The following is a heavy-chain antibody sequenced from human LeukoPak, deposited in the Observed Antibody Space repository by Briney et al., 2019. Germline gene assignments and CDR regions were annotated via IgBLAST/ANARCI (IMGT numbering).Heavy chain of an antibody. V-gene: IGHV3-23*01. D-gene: IGHD3-9*01. CDR1: GFSLSRYA. CDR3: AKFFDILTGYFDS. J-gene: IGHJ4*02. Sequence: GGSLRLSCAASGFSLSRYATSWVRHSPGKGREWVSAISGGGGSTHYADSVKGRFTITRDNSKNTLYLQMNSLRADDTAVYYCAKFFDILTGYFDSWGQGTLVTVSS. CDR2: ISGGGGST.